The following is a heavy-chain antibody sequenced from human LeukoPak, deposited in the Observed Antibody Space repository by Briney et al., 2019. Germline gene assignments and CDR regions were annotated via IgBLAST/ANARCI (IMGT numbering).Heavy chain of an antibody. CDR1: GGTFSSYA. J-gene: IGHJ5*02. Sequence: ASVKVSCKASGGTFSSYAISWVRQAPGQGLEWMGGIIPIFGTANYAQKFQGRVTITTDESTSTAHMELSSLRSEDTAVYYCARGGYCSSTSCSLNWFDPWGQGTLVTVSS. V-gene: IGHV1-69*05. CDR2: IIPIFGTA. D-gene: IGHD2-2*01. CDR3: ARGGYCSSTSCSLNWFDP.